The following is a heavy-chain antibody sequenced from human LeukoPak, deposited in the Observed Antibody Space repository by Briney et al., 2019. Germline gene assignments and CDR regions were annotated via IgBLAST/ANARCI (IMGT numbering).Heavy chain of an antibody. V-gene: IGHV4-59*01. CDR1: GESLGIYK. CDR3: AREWSGFDF. J-gene: IGHJ3*01. CDR2: ISSSGSA. D-gene: IGHD2-15*01. Sequence: KSSETLSLTCSVSGESLGIYKWSWIRQPPGKGLEWIAHISSSGSAIYNPSLKSRVSMAVDTSKNQFSLGLTSVTSADTAVYYCAREWSGFDFWGRGTMVTVSS.